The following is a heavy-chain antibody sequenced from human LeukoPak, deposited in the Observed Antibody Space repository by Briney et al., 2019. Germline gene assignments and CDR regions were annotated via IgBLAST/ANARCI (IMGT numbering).Heavy chain of an antibody. J-gene: IGHJ3*02. V-gene: IGHV3-23*01. D-gene: IGHD3-9*01. CDR1: GFPFSIYG. Sequence: GGTLRLSCAGSGFPFSIYGMNWVRQAPGKGLEWVSGISPGGGPTYYAHSVKGRFTISRDDSKNTLYLQMNNLRAEDTAVYYCAKGGPYDILTGKNVFDIWGQGTTVTVSS. CDR3: AKGGPYDILTGKNVFDI. CDR2: ISPGGGPT.